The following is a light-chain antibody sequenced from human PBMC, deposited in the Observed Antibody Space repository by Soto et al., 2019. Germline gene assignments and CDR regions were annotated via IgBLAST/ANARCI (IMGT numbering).Light chain of an antibody. V-gene: IGKV3-20*01. CDR2: GAS. J-gene: IGKJ4*01. CDR3: QLYGISAALT. Sequence: EIVLTQSPGTLSLSPGERATLSCRASQSVSSSNLAWYQQKPGQAPRLLIYGASTRATGIPDRFSGSGSGTDFTLTISRLEPEDFAVYYCQLYGISAALTFGGGTKVDIK. CDR1: QSVSSSN.